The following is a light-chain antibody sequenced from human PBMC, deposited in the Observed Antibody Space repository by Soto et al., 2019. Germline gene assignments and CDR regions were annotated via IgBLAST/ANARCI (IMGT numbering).Light chain of an antibody. J-gene: IGKJ4*01. CDR2: DAS. V-gene: IGKV1-5*01. Sequence: DIQMTQSPSTLSASVGDRVTITCRASQTIFNWLAWYQRKPGRAPNLLIYDASNLQSGVPSRFSGSASGTEFTLTISSLQPEDFATYYCQQASTFPFTFGGGTEVQIK. CDR3: QQASTFPFT. CDR1: QTIFNW.